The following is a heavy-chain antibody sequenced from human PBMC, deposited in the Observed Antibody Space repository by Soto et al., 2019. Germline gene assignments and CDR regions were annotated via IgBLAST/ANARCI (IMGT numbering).Heavy chain of an antibody. CDR1: HYTFTTYT. Sequence: GASVKVSCKASHYTFTTYTITWVRQAPGEGLEWVGWIGPNSGNTSFAQKFQGRVTLTRDTSTSTAYMELSSLRSEDTAVYYCARNADYYDSSGYYKTPDYWGQGTLVTVSS. CDR3: ARNADYYDSSGYYKTPDY. V-gene: IGHV1-18*04. D-gene: IGHD3-22*01. CDR2: IGPNSGNT. J-gene: IGHJ4*02.